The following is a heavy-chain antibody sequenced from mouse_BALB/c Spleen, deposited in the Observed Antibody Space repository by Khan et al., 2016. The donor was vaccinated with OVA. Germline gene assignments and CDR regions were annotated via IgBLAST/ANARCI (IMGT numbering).Heavy chain of an antibody. CDR2: ISPRSGYT. Sequence: QVQLKESGTELARPGASVKMSCKASGYTFTTYTMHWVKQRPGQGLEWIGYISPRSGYTNYNQKFKDKATLTADKSSITAYMQLSSLTSEDSAVYYCAREGAYYRSDGWFAYWGQGTLVTVSA. D-gene: IGHD2-14*01. CDR1: GYTFTTYT. CDR3: AREGAYYRSDGWFAY. J-gene: IGHJ3*01. V-gene: IGHV1-4*01.